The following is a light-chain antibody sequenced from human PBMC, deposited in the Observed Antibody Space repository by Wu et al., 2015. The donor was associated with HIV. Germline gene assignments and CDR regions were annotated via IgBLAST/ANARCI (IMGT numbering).Light chain of an antibody. Sequence: EIVMTQSPATLSVSPGERATLSCRTSQSVSGNLAWYQQKTGQAPRLLVYSASLRAAGVPVRFSGSGSGTEFTLTISSLQSEDFAVYYCQQYNHGPPDSFGQGTKLEIK. CDR1: QSVSGN. J-gene: IGKJ2*03. CDR2: SAS. CDR3: QQYNHGPPDS. V-gene: IGKV3-15*01.